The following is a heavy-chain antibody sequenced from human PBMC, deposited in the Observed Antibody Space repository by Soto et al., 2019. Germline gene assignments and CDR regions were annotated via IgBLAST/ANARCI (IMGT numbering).Heavy chain of an antibody. D-gene: IGHD3-9*01. Sequence: AASVKVSCKASGYTFTSYDINWVRQATGQGLEWMGWMNPNSGNTGYAQKFQGRVTMTRNTSISTAYMELSSLRSEDTAVYYCARGRVEYDILTGYTSDYYYGMDVWGQGTTVTVSS. V-gene: IGHV1-8*01. J-gene: IGHJ6*02. CDR2: MNPNSGNT. CDR1: GYTFTSYD. CDR3: ARGRVEYDILTGYTSDYYYGMDV.